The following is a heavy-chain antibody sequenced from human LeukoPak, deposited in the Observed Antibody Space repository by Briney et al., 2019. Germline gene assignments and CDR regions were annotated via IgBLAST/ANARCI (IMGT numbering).Heavy chain of an antibody. J-gene: IGHJ6*04. V-gene: IGHV3-30*18. CDR2: ISYDGSNK. CDR3: AKCLVPAANGCYGMDV. Sequence: PGGSLRLSCAASGFTFSSYGMHWVRQAPGKGLEWVAVISYDGSNKYYADSVKGRFTISRDNSKNTLYLQMNSLRAEDTAVYYCAKCLVPAANGCYGMDVWGKGTTVTVSS. CDR1: GFTFSSYG. D-gene: IGHD2-2*01.